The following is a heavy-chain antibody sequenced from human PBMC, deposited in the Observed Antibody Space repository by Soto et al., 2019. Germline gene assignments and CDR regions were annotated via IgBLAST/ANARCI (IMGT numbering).Heavy chain of an antibody. CDR3: ARILGSPLEWLFNSENDAFDI. CDR1: GYTFTSYA. CDR2: INAGNGNT. Sequence: ASVKVSCKASGYTFTSYAMHWVRQAPGQRLEWMGWINAGNGNTKYSQKFQGRVTITRDTSASTAYMELSSLRSEDTAVYYCARILGSPLEWLFNSENDAFDIWGQGTMVTVSS. J-gene: IGHJ3*02. V-gene: IGHV1-3*01. D-gene: IGHD3-3*01.